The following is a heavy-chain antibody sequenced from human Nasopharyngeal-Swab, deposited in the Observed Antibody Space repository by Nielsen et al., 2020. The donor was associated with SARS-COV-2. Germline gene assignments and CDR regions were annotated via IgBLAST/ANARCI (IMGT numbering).Heavy chain of an antibody. V-gene: IGHV1-8*01. CDR2: MNPNSGNT. CDR1: GYTFTSYD. Sequence: ASVKVSCKASGYTFTSYDINWVRQATGQGLEWMGWMNPNSGNTGYAQKFQGRVTMTRNTSISTAYMELSSLRSEDTAVYYCARDYLWSSGYVFDYWCQGTLVTVSS. D-gene: IGHD3-22*01. CDR3: ARDYLWSSGYVFDY. J-gene: IGHJ4*02.